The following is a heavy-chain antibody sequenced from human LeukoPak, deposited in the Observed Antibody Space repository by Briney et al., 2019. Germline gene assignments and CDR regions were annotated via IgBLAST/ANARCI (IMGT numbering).Heavy chain of an antibody. D-gene: IGHD3-22*01. CDR3: ARYYYDSSRGAY. Sequence: QPGGSLRLSCAASGFTFSTYWMHWVRQAPGKGLVWVSRIKSDGSSTSYADSVKGRFTISRDNARNTLFLQMNSLRAEDTAVYYCARYYYDSSRGAYWGRGTLVTVSS. CDR1: GFTFSTYW. V-gene: IGHV3-74*01. J-gene: IGHJ4*02. CDR2: IKSDGSST.